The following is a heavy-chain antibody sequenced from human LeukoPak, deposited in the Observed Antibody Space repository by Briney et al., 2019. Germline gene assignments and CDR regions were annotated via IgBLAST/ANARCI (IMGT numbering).Heavy chain of an antibody. V-gene: IGHV3-43*02. CDR2: ISGDGGST. CDR3: AKDLWIQLWLPVAFDY. D-gene: IGHD5-18*01. CDR1: GFTFSRYY. Sequence: GGSLRLSCAASGFTFSRYYMHWVRQAPGKGLEWVSLISGDGGSTYYADSVKGRFTISRDNSKNSLYLQMNSLRTEDTALYYCAKDLWIQLWLPVAFDYWGQGTLVTVSS. J-gene: IGHJ4*02.